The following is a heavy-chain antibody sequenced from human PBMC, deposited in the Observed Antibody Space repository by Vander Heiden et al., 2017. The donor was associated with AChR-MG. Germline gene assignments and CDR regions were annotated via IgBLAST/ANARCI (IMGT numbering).Heavy chain of an antibody. J-gene: IGHJ3*02. CDR3: ARDVSGDDAFDI. D-gene: IGHD6-19*01. Sequence: EVQLVESGGGLVKPGGSLRLSCAASGFTFSSYSMNWVRQAPGKGLEWVSSISSSSSYIYYADSVKGRFTISRDNAKNSLYLQMNSLRAEDTAVYYCARDVSGDDAFDIWGQGTMVTVSS. CDR1: GFTFSSYS. CDR2: ISSSSSYI. V-gene: IGHV3-21*01.